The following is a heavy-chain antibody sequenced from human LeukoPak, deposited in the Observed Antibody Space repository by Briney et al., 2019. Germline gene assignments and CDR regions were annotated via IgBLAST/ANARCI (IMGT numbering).Heavy chain of an antibody. D-gene: IGHD1-26*01. CDR2: IRSKANSYAT. CDR3: ARGLGATDY. CDR1: GFTFSGSS. V-gene: IGHV3-73*01. Sequence: PGGSLRLSCAASGFTFSGSSIHWVRQASGKGLEWVGRIRSKANSYATAYAASVNGRFTISRDNAKNSLYLQMNSLRAEDTAVYYCARGLGATDYWGQGTLVTVSS. J-gene: IGHJ4*02.